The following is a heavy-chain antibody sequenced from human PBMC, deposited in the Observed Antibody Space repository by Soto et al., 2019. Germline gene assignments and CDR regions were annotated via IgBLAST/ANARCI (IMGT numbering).Heavy chain of an antibody. CDR1: GFTFSSYG. Sequence: PGGSLRLSCAASGFTFSSYGMHWVRQAPGKGLEWVAVISNDGSNKKYADSVKGRFTISRDNSENTLYLQMNSLRAEDTAVYYCAKGCASGGSCYYFDYWGQGTLVTVSS. CDR3: AKGCASGGSCYYFDY. D-gene: IGHD2-15*01. V-gene: IGHV3-30*18. CDR2: ISNDGSNK. J-gene: IGHJ4*02.